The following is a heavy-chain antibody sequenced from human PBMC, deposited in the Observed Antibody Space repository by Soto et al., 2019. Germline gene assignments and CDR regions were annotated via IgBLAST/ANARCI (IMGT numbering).Heavy chain of an antibody. J-gene: IGHJ3*01. V-gene: IGHV1-18*01. Sequence: QVQLVQSRPEVKKPGASVRVSCKASGYTFTSYGISWVRQAPGQGLEWMGWISAYNGNTNYAQNLQGRVTMTTDTSTGTAYMELRSLRPDDTAVYYCARDYNDASLKVDVWGQGTMVTVSS. CDR1: GYTFTSYG. CDR2: ISAYNGNT. CDR3: ARDYNDASLKVDV. D-gene: IGHD3-22*01.